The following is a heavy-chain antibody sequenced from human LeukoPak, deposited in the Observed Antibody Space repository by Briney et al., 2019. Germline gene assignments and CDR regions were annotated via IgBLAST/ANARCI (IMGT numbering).Heavy chain of an antibody. J-gene: IGHJ3*02. CDR2: INHSGNT. CDR3: ARWKQTAVTTFDAFDI. V-gene: IGHV4-34*01. Sequence: SETLSLTCVVYGGSFSTYYWSWIRQPPGKGLEWIGEINHSGNTHYNPSLKSRVTISVGTSKNQFSLKLSSVTAADTAVYYCARWKQTAVTTFDAFDIWGQGTMVTVSS. CDR1: GGSFSTYY. D-gene: IGHD4-17*01.